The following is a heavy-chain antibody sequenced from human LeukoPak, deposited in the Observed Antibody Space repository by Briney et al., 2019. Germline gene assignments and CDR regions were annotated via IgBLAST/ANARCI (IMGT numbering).Heavy chain of an antibody. CDR3: AGRLWRRDGYNLSAFDI. CDR1: GGSISSYY. J-gene: IGHJ3*02. D-gene: IGHD5-24*01. CDR2: IYYSGST. V-gene: IGHV4-59*01. Sequence: PSETLSLTCTVSGGSISSYYWNWIRQPPGKGLEWIGYIYYSGSTNYNPSLKSRVTISVDTSKNQFYLKLSSVTAADTAVYYCAGRLWRRDGYNLSAFDIWGQGTMVTVSS.